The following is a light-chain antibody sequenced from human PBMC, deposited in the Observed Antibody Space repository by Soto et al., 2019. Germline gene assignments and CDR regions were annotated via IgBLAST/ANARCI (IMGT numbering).Light chain of an antibody. Sequence: AIQLTRSPSSLSASVGDRVTITCRASQDMRGALAWYQQKPGKAPKILIYDVSSLQSGVPSRFSGSSSGTDFTLTISGLQPEDFATYYCQQFNSYPIIFGQGTRLDIK. V-gene: IGKV1-13*02. J-gene: IGKJ5*01. CDR2: DVS. CDR1: QDMRGA. CDR3: QQFNSYPII.